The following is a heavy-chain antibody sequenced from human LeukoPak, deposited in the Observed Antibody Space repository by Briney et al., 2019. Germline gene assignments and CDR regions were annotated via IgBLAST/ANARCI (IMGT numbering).Heavy chain of an antibody. V-gene: IGHV4-59*01. CDR3: TRRDRPYYYGSGSYYHGMDV. Sequence: SETLSLTCTVSGGSISSYYWSWIRQPPGKGLEWIGYIYYSGSTNYNPSLKSRVTISVDTSKNQFSLKLSSVTAADTAVYYCTRRDRPYYYGSGSYYHGMDVWGQGTTVTVSS. J-gene: IGHJ6*02. CDR1: GGSISSYY. D-gene: IGHD3-10*01. CDR2: IYYSGST.